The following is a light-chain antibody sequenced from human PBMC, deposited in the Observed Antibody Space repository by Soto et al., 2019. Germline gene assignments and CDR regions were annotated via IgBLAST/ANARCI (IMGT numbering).Light chain of an antibody. CDR2: LNSDGSH. J-gene: IGLJ3*02. Sequence: QLVLTQSPSASASLGASVKLTCTLSSGHSSYAIAWHQQQPEKGPRYLMKLNSDGSHSKGDGIPDRFSGSSAGAERYLTFSSLQSEDEADYYCQTWGTGPWVVGGGTKLTVL. CDR1: SGHSSYA. CDR3: QTWGTGPWV. V-gene: IGLV4-69*01.